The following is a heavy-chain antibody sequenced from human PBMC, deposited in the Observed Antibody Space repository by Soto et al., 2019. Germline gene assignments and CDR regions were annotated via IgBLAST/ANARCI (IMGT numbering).Heavy chain of an antibody. CDR3: AKTPYDFWSGVRFDY. CDR2: MSGSGRST. J-gene: IGHJ4*02. Sequence: EVILLESGGGLVQPGGSLRLSCAASGFTFDNAMAWVRQAPGKGLEWLAAMSGSGRSTYYAPSVKGRLTISRDSSKNTLFLQINNLGAEDTAVYYCAKTPYDFWSGVRFDYWSQGTLVSVSS. V-gene: IGHV3-23*01. CDR1: GFTFDNA. D-gene: IGHD3-3*01.